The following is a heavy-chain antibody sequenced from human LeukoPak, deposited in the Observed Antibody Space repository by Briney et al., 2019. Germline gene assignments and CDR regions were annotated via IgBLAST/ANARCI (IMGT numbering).Heavy chain of an antibody. V-gene: IGHV3-74*01. CDR2: LNADGNSI. CDR3: AGAYSAYDPFDY. CDR1: GFTFSNYW. J-gene: IGHJ4*02. D-gene: IGHD5-12*01. Sequence: GGSLRLSCAASGFTFSNYWMHWVRQAPGKGLVWVSRLNADGNSITYADSVRGRFTISRDNAKNTVRLQMNSLRVEDTAIYFCAGAYSAYDPFDYWGQGILVTVSS.